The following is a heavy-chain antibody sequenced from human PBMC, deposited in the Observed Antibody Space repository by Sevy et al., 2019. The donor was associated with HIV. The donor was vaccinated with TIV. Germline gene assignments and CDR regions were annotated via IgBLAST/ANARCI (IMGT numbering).Heavy chain of an antibody. CDR2: IYYSGNS. V-gene: IGHV4-39*01. J-gene: IGHJ5*02. D-gene: IGHD5-18*01. CDR3: ARHLWLKSNWFDP. CDR1: GGSISTTSYY. Sequence: SETLSLTCTVSGGSISTTSYYWGWIRQPPGKGLEWLGSIYYSGNSYHNPPLKSRVTISVDTSKNQFSLKRSSVTAADTAVYYCARHLWLKSNWFDPWGQGTLVTVSS.